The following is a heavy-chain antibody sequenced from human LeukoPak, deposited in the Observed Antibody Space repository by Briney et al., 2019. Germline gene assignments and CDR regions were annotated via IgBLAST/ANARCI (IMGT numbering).Heavy chain of an antibody. CDR3: ARGFYRYYYDSSGYYLDY. D-gene: IGHD3-22*01. CDR2: IYYSGST. J-gene: IGHJ4*02. V-gene: IGHV4-59*01. Sequence: ASETLSLTCAVYGGSFSGYYWSWIRQPPGKGLEWIGYIYYSGSTNYNPSLKSRVTISVDTSKNQFSLKLSSVTAADTAVYYCARGFYRYYYDSSGYYLDYWGQGTLVTVSS. CDR1: GGSFSGYY.